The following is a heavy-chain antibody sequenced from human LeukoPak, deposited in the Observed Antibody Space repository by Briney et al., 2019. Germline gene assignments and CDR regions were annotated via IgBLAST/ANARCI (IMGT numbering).Heavy chain of an antibody. CDR2: INHSGST. J-gene: IGHJ5*02. V-gene: IGHV4-34*01. CDR3: ARTPGMVRGVMGNWFDP. Sequence: SETLSLTCAVYGGSFSGYYWSWIRQPPGKGLEWIGEINHSGSTNYNPSLKSRVTIPVDTSKNQFSLKLSSVTAADTAVYYCARTPGMVRGVMGNWFDPWGQGTLVTVSS. D-gene: IGHD3-10*01. CDR1: GGSFSGYY.